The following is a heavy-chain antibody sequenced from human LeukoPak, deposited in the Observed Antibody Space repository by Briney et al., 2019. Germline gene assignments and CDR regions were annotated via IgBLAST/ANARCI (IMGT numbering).Heavy chain of an antibody. J-gene: IGHJ4*02. Sequence: SGTLSLTCTVSGGSISSYYWSWIRQPPGKGLEWIGYIYYSGSTNYNPSLKSRVTISVDTSKNQFSLKLSSVTAADTAVYYCARDQRDSSGYYYYLDWGQGTLVTVSS. CDR3: ARDQRDSSGYYYYLD. D-gene: IGHD3-22*01. CDR2: IYYSGST. V-gene: IGHV4-59*01. CDR1: GGSISSYY.